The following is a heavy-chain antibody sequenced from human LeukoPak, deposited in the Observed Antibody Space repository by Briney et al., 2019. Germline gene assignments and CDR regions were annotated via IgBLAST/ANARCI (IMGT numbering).Heavy chain of an antibody. Sequence: ASVKVSCKASGYTFTGYYMHWVRQAPGQGLEWMGWINTNTGNPTYAQGFTGRFVFSLDTSVSTAYLQISSLKAEDNAVYYCARVGDIVATDYNWFDPWGQGTLVTVSS. CDR1: GYTFTGYY. J-gene: IGHJ5*02. D-gene: IGHD5-12*01. CDR2: INTNTGNP. CDR3: ARVGDIVATDYNWFDP. V-gene: IGHV7-4-1*02.